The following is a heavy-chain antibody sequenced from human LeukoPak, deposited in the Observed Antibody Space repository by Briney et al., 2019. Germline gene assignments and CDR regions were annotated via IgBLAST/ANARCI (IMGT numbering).Heavy chain of an antibody. CDR1: GFTFSSYG. CDR2: ISYDGSNK. J-gene: IGHJ4*02. D-gene: IGHD2-2*01. CDR3: AKSLGPLGYCSSTSCHYYDY. V-gene: IGHV3-30*18. Sequence: GGSLRLSCAASGFTFSSYGMHWVRQAPGKGLEWVAVISYDGSNKYYADSVKGRFTISRDNSKNTLYLQMNSLRAEDTAVYYCAKSLGPLGYCSSTSCHYYDYWGQGTLVTVSS.